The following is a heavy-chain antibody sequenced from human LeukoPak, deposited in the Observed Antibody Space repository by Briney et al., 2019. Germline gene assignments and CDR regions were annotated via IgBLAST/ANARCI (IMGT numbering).Heavy chain of an antibody. Sequence: PGGSLRLSCAASGFTFSSYSMNWVRQAPGRGLEWVSSISSSSSYIYYVDSVKGRFTISRDNAKNSLYLQMNSLGAEDTAVYYCARSGRYFALGVWGKGTTATVSS. V-gene: IGHV3-21*01. D-gene: IGHD3-9*01. CDR1: GFTFSSYS. CDR3: ARSGRYFALGV. CDR2: ISSSSSYI. J-gene: IGHJ6*04.